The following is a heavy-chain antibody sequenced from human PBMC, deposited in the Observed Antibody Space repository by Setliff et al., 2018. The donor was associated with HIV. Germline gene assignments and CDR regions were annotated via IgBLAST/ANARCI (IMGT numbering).Heavy chain of an antibody. Sequence: GGSLRLSCAASGLIFSSYEMNWVRQAPGKGLEWISFIGGHGSIIHYADSVKGRFTISRDNAKNSVYLQMHSLRVEDTAVYYCARGPSGRAPAPARAPHYYGLDLWGPGTTVTVSS. CDR2: IGGHGSII. CDR3: ARGPSGRAPAPARAPHYYGLDL. CDR1: GLIFSSYE. J-gene: IGHJ6*01. D-gene: IGHD2-2*01. V-gene: IGHV3-48*03.